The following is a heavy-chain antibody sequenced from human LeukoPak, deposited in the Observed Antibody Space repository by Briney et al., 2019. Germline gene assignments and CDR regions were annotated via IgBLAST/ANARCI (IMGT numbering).Heavy chain of an antibody. D-gene: IGHD3-3*01. J-gene: IGHJ4*02. Sequence: GGSLRLSCAASGFTFSSYSMNWVRQAPGKGLEWVSAISGSGGSTYYADSVKGRFTISRDNSKNTLYLQMNSLRAEDTAVYYCAKDRFPLNPPPSITIFGVVTGNWGQGTLVTVSS. CDR2: ISGSGGST. CDR3: AKDRFPLNPPPSITIFGVVTGN. V-gene: IGHV3-23*01. CDR1: GFTFSSYS.